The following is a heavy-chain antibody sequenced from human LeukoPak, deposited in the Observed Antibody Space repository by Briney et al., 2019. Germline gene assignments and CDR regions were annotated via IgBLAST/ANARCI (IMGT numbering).Heavy chain of an antibody. J-gene: IGHJ4*02. Sequence: SETLSLTCAVYGGSFSGYYWSWIRQPPGKGLEWIGEINHSGSTNYNPSLKSRVTISVDTSKNQFSLKLSSVTAADTAVYYCARGLSDEGRKTPFDYWGRGTLVTVSS. CDR3: ARGLSDEGRKTPFDY. CDR2: INHSGST. V-gene: IGHV4-34*01. CDR1: GGSFSGYY. D-gene: IGHD2-21*01.